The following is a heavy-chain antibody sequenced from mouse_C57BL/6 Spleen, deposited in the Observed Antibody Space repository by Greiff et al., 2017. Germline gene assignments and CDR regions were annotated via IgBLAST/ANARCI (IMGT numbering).Heavy chain of an antibody. CDR3: ARPYDYDGGGLAMDY. Sequence: VQLQQPGAELVKPGASVKLSCKASGYTFTSYWMHWVKQRPGQGLEWIGMIHPNSGSTNYNEKFKSKATLTVDKSSSTAYMQLSSLTSEDSAVYYCARPYDYDGGGLAMDYWGQGTSVTVSS. CDR1: GYTFTSYW. V-gene: IGHV1-64*01. CDR2: IHPNSGST. D-gene: IGHD2-4*01. J-gene: IGHJ4*01.